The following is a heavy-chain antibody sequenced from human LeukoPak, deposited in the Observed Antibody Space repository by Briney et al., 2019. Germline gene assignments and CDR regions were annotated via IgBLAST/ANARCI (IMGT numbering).Heavy chain of an antibody. D-gene: IGHD5-24*01. Sequence: AGGTLRLSCAASGFTFRRYGMSWVRQAPGKGLEWVSAISGSGGGSTYYADSVKGRFTISRDNSKNTLYLQMNSLRAEDTAVYYCAKWARWLQLDYWGQGTLVTVSS. J-gene: IGHJ4*02. CDR3: AKWARWLQLDY. CDR1: GFTFRRYG. CDR2: ISGSGGGST. V-gene: IGHV3-23*01.